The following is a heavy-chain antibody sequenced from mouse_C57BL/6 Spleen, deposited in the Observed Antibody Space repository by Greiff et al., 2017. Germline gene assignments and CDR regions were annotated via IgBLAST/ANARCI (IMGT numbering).Heavy chain of an antibody. V-gene: IGHV1-81*01. CDR2: IYPRRGNP. J-gene: IGHJ1*03. CDR1: GYTFTSSG. D-gene: IGHD1-1*01. CDR3: ARSIYYGSSFWYFDV. Sequence: QVQLQQSGAELARPGASVKLSCKASGYTFTSSGISWVKQRTGQGLEWIGEIYPRRGNPYYNEKFTGKATLTADKSTSTAYMELRSLTSEDSAFYFCARSIYYGSSFWYFDVWGTGTTVTVAS.